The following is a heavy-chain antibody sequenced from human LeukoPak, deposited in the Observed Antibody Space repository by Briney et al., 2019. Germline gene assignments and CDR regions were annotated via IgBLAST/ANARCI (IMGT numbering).Heavy chain of an antibody. V-gene: IGHV3-48*01. D-gene: IGHD4-23*01. Sequence: PGGSLRLSCAASGFTFSSYGMSWVRQAPGKGLEWISYISSSGTTIYYADSVKGRFTISRDNAKNSLSLQMNSLRAEDTAVYYCARDFGSGRRWFDYWGRGTLVTVSS. J-gene: IGHJ4*02. CDR3: ARDFGSGRRWFDY. CDR2: ISSSGTTI. CDR1: GFTFSSYG.